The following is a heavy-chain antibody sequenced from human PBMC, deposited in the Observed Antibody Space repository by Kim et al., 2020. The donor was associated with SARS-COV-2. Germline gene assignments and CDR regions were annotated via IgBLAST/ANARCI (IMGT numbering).Heavy chain of an antibody. Sequence: SETLSLTCTVSGGSISSYYWSWIRQPPGKGLEWIGYIYYSGSTNYNPSLKSRVTISVDTSKNQFSLKLSSVTAADTAVYYCARGGGVYCSGGSCLNYFDYWGQGTLVTVSS. D-gene: IGHD2-15*01. J-gene: IGHJ4*02. CDR1: GGSISSYY. CDR3: ARGGGVYCSGGSCLNYFDY. V-gene: IGHV4-59*01. CDR2: IYYSGST.